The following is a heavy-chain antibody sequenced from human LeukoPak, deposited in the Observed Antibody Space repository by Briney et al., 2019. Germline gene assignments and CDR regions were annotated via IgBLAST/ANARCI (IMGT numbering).Heavy chain of an antibody. V-gene: IGHV3-33*01. CDR2: IWYDGSNK. CDR3: AREVAAGLDYYYGMDV. D-gene: IGHD6-13*01. CDR1: GFTFSGYG. Sequence: PGRSLRLSCAASGFTFSGYGMHWVRQAPGKGLEWVAVIWYDGSNKYYADSVKGRFTISRDNSKNTLYLQMNSLRAEDTAVYYCAREVAAGLDYYYGMDVWGKGTTVTVSS. J-gene: IGHJ6*04.